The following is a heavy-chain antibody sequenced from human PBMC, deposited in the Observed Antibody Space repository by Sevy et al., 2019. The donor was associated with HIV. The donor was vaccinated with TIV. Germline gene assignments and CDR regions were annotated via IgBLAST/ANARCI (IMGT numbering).Heavy chain of an antibody. CDR2: VSGSSNYI. J-gene: IGHJ4*02. V-gene: IGHV3-21*06. D-gene: IGHD1-26*01. Sequence: GGSLRLSCAASGFTFIRYNMNWVRQAPGKGLEWVSSVSGSSNYIYYAESLKGRFIISSDNVKDTLSLQMNSLRADDTAVYYCARGPPDGSYDYFDYWGQGTLVTVSS. CDR1: GFTFIRYN. CDR3: ARGPPDGSYDYFDY.